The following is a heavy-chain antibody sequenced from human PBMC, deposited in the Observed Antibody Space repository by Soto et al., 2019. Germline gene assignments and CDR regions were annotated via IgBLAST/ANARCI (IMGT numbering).Heavy chain of an antibody. CDR2: ISSSSSYI. CDR3: VEVPGRPYYFDS. CDR1: GFTFSSYS. J-gene: IGHJ4*02. D-gene: IGHD1-1*01. V-gene: IGHV3-21*01. Sequence: GGSLRLSCAASGFTFSSYSMNWVRQAPGKGLEWVSSISSSSSYIYYADSVKGRFTISRDNAKNSLYLQMNSLRAEDTAVYYCVEVPGRPYYFDSWGQGTLGTVSS.